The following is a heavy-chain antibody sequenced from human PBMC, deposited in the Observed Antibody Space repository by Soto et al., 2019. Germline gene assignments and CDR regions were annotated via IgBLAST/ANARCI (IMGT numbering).Heavy chain of an antibody. D-gene: IGHD2-2*01. CDR2: IIPIFGTA. Sequence: SVKVSCKASGGTFSSYAISWVRQAPGQGLEWMGGIIPIFGTANYAQKFQGRVTITADTSASTAYMELSSLRSEDTAVYYCANDNVIIPGAKGLDYWGQGVPVTVSS. CDR3: ANDNVIIPGAKGLDY. CDR1: GGTFSSYA. J-gene: IGHJ4*02. V-gene: IGHV1-69*06.